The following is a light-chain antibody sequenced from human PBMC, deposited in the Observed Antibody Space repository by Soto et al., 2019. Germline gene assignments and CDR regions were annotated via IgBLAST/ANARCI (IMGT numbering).Light chain of an antibody. CDR3: SAYTTSIALYV. J-gene: IGLJ1*01. Sequence: QSALTQPASVSGSPGQSITISCTGTSSDVGRSNHVFWYQQHPGKAPKLIIYEVSNRPSGVSNRFSGSKSGSTASLTISGLQAEDEADYYCSAYTTSIALYVFGAGTKLTVL. V-gene: IGLV2-14*01. CDR2: EVS. CDR1: SSDVGRSNH.